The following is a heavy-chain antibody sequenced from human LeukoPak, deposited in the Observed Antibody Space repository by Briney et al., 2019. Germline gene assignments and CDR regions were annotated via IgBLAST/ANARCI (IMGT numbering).Heavy chain of an antibody. D-gene: IGHD5-12*01. V-gene: IGHV1-46*01. J-gene: IGHJ6*02. CDR1: GYTFTSYY. CDR2: INPSGGST. Sequence: RASVTVSCKASGYTFTSYYMHWVRQAPGQGLEWMGIINPSGGSTSYAQKFQGRVTMTRDTSTSTVYMELSSLRSGDTAVYYCAREGAYDGYYYYGMDVWGQGTTVTVSS. CDR3: AREGAYDGYYYYGMDV.